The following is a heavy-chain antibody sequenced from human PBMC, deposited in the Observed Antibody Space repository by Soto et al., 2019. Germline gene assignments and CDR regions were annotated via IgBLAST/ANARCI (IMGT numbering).Heavy chain of an antibody. D-gene: IGHD6-13*01. V-gene: IGHV4-34*01. CDR3: ARVLWGSSWYSSGFDY. CDR2: INHSGST. Sequence: QVQLQQWGAGLLKPSETLSLTCAVSGGSSSGYHWSWIRQPPGKGLEWIGEINHSGSTNYNASLKSRGTISVDTSKNRFSLKLSSVTAADTAVYYCARVLWGSSWYSSGFDYWGQGTMVTVSS. CDR1: GGSSSGYH. J-gene: IGHJ4*02.